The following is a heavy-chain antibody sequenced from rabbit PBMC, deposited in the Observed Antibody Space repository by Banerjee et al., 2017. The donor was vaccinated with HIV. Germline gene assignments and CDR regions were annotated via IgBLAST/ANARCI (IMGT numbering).Heavy chain of an antibody. CDR3: AREDYAGYLFDL. CDR2: ITYRGSA. D-gene: IGHD7-1*01. Sequence: QEQLVESGGGLVQPEGSLTLPCKASGFEFTNYYMCWVRQAPGKGLEYIGYITYRGSAYYASWVNGRFTISRSTSLNTVTLQMTSLTAADTATYFCAREDYAGYLFDLWGPGTLVTVS. J-gene: IGHJ4*01. CDR1: GFEFTNYY. V-gene: IGHV1S47*01.